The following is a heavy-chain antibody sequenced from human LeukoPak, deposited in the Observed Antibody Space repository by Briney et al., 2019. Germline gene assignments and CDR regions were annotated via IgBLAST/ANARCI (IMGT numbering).Heavy chain of an antibody. V-gene: IGHV3-21*04. D-gene: IGHD3-10*01. J-gene: IGHJ4*02. CDR3: ARGSGVHV. CDR2: ITKSSTYV. CDR1: GFTFRTHS. Sequence: GWALRLACEASGFTFRTHSMNWVRQAPGKGREWVSSITKSSTYVYYAHSVKGRFTISRDNANNSLFLQMNNLGVDDTGVYYCARGSGVHVWGQGTLVIVSS.